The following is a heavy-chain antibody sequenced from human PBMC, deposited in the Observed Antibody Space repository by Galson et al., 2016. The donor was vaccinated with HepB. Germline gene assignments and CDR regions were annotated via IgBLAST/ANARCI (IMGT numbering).Heavy chain of an antibody. CDR2: IHYNGST. CDR3: ARDGARSARTGYTSSWYYNMDV. J-gene: IGHJ6*03. D-gene: IGHD6-13*01. V-gene: IGHV4-59*12. Sequence: SETLSLTCTVSGGSFRSYYWSWIRQPPGKGLEWIGFIHYNGSTSYNPSLKSRVTISIDTSRNHFSLRLSSVTAADTAVYFCARDGARSARTGYTSSWYYNMDVWGQGTTVAVSS. CDR1: GGSFRSYY.